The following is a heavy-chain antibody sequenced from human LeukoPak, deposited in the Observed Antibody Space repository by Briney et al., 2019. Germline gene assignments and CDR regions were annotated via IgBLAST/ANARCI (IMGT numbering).Heavy chain of an antibody. Sequence: SQTLPLTCTVSGGSISSGGYYWSWIRQPPGKGLEWIGYIYHSGSTYYNPSLKSRVTISVDRSKNQFSLKLSSVTAADTAVYYCARDSRNWGTDHDAFDIWGQGTMVTVSS. V-gene: IGHV4-30-2*01. CDR1: GGSISSGGYY. CDR2: IYHSGST. CDR3: ARDSRNWGTDHDAFDI. J-gene: IGHJ3*02. D-gene: IGHD7-27*01.